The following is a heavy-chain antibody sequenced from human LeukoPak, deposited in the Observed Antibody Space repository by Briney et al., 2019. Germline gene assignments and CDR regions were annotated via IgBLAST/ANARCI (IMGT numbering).Heavy chain of an antibody. CDR2: MDPNSGKT. Sequence: ASVKVSCKASGYTLATYDINWVRQAPGQGLEWMGWMDPNSGKTGYAQKFQDRITITRNTSISTAYMELSSLGSEDTAVYYCAREPAMVRGVVFDPWGQGTLVTVSS. J-gene: IGHJ5*02. CDR3: AREPAMVRGVVFDP. D-gene: IGHD3-10*01. V-gene: IGHV1-8*01. CDR1: GYTLATYD.